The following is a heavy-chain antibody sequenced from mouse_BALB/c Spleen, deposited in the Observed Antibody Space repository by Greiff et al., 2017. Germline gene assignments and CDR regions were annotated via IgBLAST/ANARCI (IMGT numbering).Heavy chain of an antibody. CDR2: IYPGNSET. CDR1: GYTFTSYW. V-gene: IGHV1-5*01. D-gene: IGHD2-1*01. Sequence: EVKLEESGTVLARPGASVKMSCKASGYTFTSYWMHWVKQRPGQGLEWIGAIYPGNSETSYNQKFKGKAKLTAVTSTSTAYMALSSLTNEDSAVYYCTRNPYGNFYFDYWGQGTTLTVSS. CDR3: TRNPYGNFYFDY. J-gene: IGHJ2*01.